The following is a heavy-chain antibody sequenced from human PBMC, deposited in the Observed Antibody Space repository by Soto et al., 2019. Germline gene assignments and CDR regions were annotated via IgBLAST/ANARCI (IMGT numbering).Heavy chain of an antibody. V-gene: IGHV1-18*01. CDR3: ARVPRGELWSHKTYYYYYMDV. CDR1: GYTFTSYG. D-gene: IGHD5-18*01. Sequence: QVQLVQSGAEVKKPGASVKVSCKASGYTFTSYGISWVRQAPGQGLEWMGWISAYNGNTNYAQKLQGRVTMTTDTPTSTAYMELRSLRSDDTAVYYCARVPRGELWSHKTYYYYYMDVWGKGTTVTVSS. CDR2: ISAYNGNT. J-gene: IGHJ6*03.